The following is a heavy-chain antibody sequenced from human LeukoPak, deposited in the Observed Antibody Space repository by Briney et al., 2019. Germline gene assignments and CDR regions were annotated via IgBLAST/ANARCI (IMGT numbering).Heavy chain of an antibody. Sequence: SETLSLTCTVSGGSISSSSYYWSWIRQPAGEGLEWIGRISSSGSTNHNPSLKSRVTMSVDTSKSQFSLKLSSVTAADTAVYYCARRKYYGSGSYSHDYWGQGTLVTVSS. V-gene: IGHV4-61*02. CDR1: GGSISSSSYY. CDR3: ARRKYYGSGSYSHDY. D-gene: IGHD3-10*01. J-gene: IGHJ4*02. CDR2: ISSSGST.